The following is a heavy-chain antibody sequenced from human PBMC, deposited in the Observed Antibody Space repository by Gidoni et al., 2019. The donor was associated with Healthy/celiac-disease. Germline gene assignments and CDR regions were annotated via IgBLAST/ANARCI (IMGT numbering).Heavy chain of an antibody. CDR3: AHSYSSSWYPAYYFDY. J-gene: IGHJ4*02. V-gene: IGHV2-5*02. CDR1: GFSLRTSGVG. CDR2: IYWDDDR. D-gene: IGHD6-13*01. Sequence: QITLKESGPTLVKPTQTLTLTCTFSGFSLRTSGVGVGWIRQPPGKALEWLALIYWDDDRRYSPSLKSRLTITKDTSKNQVVLTMTTMDPVDTATYYCAHSYSSSWYPAYYFDYWGQGTLVTVSS.